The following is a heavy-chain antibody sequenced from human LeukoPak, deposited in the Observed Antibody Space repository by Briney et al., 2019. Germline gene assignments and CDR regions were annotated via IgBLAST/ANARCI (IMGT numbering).Heavy chain of an antibody. CDR2: INAGNGNT. CDR1: GYTFTSYA. Sequence: ASVKVSCKASGYTFTSYAMHWVRQAPGQRLEWMGWINAGNGNTKYSQKFQGRVTITADESTSTAYMELSSLRSEDTAVYYCARTTIFGDRYFDYWGQGTLVTVSS. D-gene: IGHD3-3*01. CDR3: ARTTIFGDRYFDY. J-gene: IGHJ4*02. V-gene: IGHV1-3*01.